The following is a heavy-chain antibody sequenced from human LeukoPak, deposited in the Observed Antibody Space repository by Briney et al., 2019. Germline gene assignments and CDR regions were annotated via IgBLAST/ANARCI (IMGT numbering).Heavy chain of an antibody. CDR2: ISGSGDDT. J-gene: IGHJ5*02. CDR1: GFTFSSYA. D-gene: IGHD2/OR15-2a*01. Sequence: GGSLRLSCAASGFTFSSYAMSWVRQAPGKGLEWVSAISGSGDDTYYADSVKGRFTISRDNSTNTLYLQMNSLRAEDTAVFYCAKDLSTTAVSGKFDPWGQGTLVTVSS. CDR3: AKDLSTTAVSGKFDP. V-gene: IGHV3-23*01.